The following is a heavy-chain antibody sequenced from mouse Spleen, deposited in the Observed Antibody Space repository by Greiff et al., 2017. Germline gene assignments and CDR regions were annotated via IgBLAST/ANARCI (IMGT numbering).Heavy chain of an antibody. CDR3: AKNSLNWDWYFDV. J-gene: IGHJ1*03. D-gene: IGHD4-1*02. CDR1: GFSLTSYG. CDR2: IWSGGST. Sequence: QVQLKESGPGLVQPSQSLSITCTVSGFSLTSYGVHWVRQPPGKGLEWLGVIWSGGSTDYNAAFISRLSISKDNSKSQVFFKMNSLQADDTAIYYCAKNSLNWDWYFDVWGTGTTVTVSS. V-gene: IGHV2-4*01.